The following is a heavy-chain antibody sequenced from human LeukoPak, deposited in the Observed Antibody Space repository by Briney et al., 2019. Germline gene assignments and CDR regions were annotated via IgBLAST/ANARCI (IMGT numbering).Heavy chain of an antibody. Sequence: SETLSLTCTVSGGSISSYYWSWIRQPPGKGLEWIGYIYYSGSTNYNPSLKSRVTISVDTSKNQFSLKLSSVTAADTAVYYCARDRGPLWFGEGLSYGMDVWGQGTTVTVSS. CDR2: IYYSGST. CDR3: ARDRGPLWFGEGLSYGMDV. CDR1: GGSISSYY. V-gene: IGHV4-59*01. D-gene: IGHD3-10*01. J-gene: IGHJ6*02.